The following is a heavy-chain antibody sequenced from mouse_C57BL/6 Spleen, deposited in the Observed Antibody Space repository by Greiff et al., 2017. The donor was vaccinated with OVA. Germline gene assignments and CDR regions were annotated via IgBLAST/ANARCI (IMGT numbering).Heavy chain of an antibody. D-gene: IGHD1-1*01. Sequence: QVTLKESGPGILQSSQTLSLTCSFSGFSLSTSGMGVSWIRQPSGKGLEWLAHIYWDDDKRYNPSLKSRLTISKDTSRNQVFLKITSVDTADTATYYCARSGDYYGSSSYAMDYWGQGTSVTVSS. J-gene: IGHJ4*01. CDR3: ARSGDYYGSSSYAMDY. CDR2: IYWDDDK. CDR1: GFSLSTSGMG. V-gene: IGHV8-12*01.